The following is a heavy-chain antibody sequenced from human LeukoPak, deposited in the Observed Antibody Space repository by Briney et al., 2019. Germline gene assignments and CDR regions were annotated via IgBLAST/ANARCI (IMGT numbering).Heavy chain of an antibody. V-gene: IGHV4-59*01. CDR3: VATEDYYYMDV. Sequence: SETLSLTCTVSGGSISSYYWSWIRQPPGKGLEWIGYIYYSGSTNYNPSLKSRVTISVDTSKNQFSLKLSSVTAADTAVYYCVATEDYYYMDVWGKGTTVTVSS. CDR1: GGSISSYY. D-gene: IGHD1-26*01. CDR2: IYYSGST. J-gene: IGHJ6*03.